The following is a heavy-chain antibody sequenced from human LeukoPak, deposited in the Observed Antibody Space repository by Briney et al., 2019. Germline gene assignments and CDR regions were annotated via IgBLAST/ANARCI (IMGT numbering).Heavy chain of an antibody. J-gene: IGHJ4*02. D-gene: IGHD3-22*01. V-gene: IGHV3-21*01. CDR3: ARESSGYYFY. Sequence: GGSLILSCAASGFTFSSYSMNWVRQAPGKGLEWVSSISSSSSYIYYADSVKGRFTISRDNAKNSLYLQMNSLRAEDTAVYYCARESSGYYFYWGQGTLVTVSS. CDR2: ISSSSSYI. CDR1: GFTFSSYS.